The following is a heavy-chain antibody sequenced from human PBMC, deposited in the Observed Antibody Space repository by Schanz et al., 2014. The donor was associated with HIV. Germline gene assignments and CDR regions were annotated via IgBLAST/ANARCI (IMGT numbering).Heavy chain of an antibody. CDR2: INPANGVT. J-gene: IGHJ4*02. V-gene: IGHV1-2*02. CDR3: VRHVNFLKTDF. Sequence: QLQLVQSGAEVRKSGASLKVSCKASGYPFLDYYIHWMRQAPGQGLEWMGWINPANGVTKYAQKFRDRVTLTRDTSISTLYMELTSLRSDDTAVYYCVRHVNFLKTDFWGQGTLVTVSS. D-gene: IGHD3-3*01. CDR1: GYPFLDYY.